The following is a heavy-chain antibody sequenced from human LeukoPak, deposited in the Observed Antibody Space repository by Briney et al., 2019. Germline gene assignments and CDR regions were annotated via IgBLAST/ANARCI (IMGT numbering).Heavy chain of an antibody. Sequence: GGPLRLSCAASGFTFSSYAMSWVRQAPGKELEWVSAIRGSGGSTYYADSVKGRFTISRDNSKNTLYLQMNSLRAEDTAVYYCAKGAVEMATILGYFDYWGQGTLVTVSS. J-gene: IGHJ4*02. CDR2: IRGSGGST. CDR1: GFTFSSYA. V-gene: IGHV3-23*01. D-gene: IGHD5-24*01. CDR3: AKGAVEMATILGYFDY.